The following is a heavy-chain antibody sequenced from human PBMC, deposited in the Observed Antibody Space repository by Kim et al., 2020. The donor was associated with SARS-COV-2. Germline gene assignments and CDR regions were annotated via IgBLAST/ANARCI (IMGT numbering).Heavy chain of an antibody. CDR3: AREYYDFLSGYLHGGFDP. V-gene: IGHV3-30*04. Sequence: VKGRITLSRDKSKNTLSLQMNSLRAEDTALYYCAREYYDFLSGYLHGGFDPWGQGTLVTVSS. J-gene: IGHJ5*02. D-gene: IGHD3-3*01.